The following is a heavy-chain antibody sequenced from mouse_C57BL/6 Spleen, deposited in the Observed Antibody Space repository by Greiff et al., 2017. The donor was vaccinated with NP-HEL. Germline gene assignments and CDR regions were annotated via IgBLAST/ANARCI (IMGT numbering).Heavy chain of an antibody. CDR3: ARGNYYGYD. Sequence: EVQLHQSGPELVKPGASVKISCKASGYTFTDYYMNWVKQSHGKSLEWIGDINPNNGGTSYNQKFKGKATLTVDKSSSTAYMELRSLTSEDSAVYYCARGNYYGYDWGQGTTLTVSS. J-gene: IGHJ2*01. V-gene: IGHV1-26*01. D-gene: IGHD2-2*01. CDR2: INPNNGGT. CDR1: GYTFTDYY.